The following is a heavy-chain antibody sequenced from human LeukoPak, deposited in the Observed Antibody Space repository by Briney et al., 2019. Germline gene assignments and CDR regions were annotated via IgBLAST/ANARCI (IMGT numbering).Heavy chain of an antibody. V-gene: IGHV4-30-4*01. CDR3: ARVGGYGSGSWGEYFDY. CDR2: IYYSGST. Sequence: PSQTLSLTCTVSGGSISSGDYYWSWIRQPPGKGLEWIGYIYYSGSTYYNPSFKSRVTISVDTSKNQFSLKLSSVTAADTAVYYCARVGGYGSGSWGEYFDYWGQGTLVTVSS. J-gene: IGHJ4*02. D-gene: IGHD3-10*01. CDR1: GGSISSGDYY.